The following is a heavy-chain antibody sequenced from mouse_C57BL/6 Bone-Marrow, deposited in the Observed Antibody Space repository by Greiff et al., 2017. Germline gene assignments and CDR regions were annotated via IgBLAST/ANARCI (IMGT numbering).Heavy chain of an antibody. CDR2: FHPYNDDT. Sequence: VQLQQPGAELVKPGASVKMSCKASGYTFTTYPIEWMKQNHGKSLEWIGNFHPYNDDTKYNEKFKGKATLTVEKSSNTVYLELSRLTSDDSAFYDCARSSTFFYYFDYWGQGTTLTVSS. D-gene: IGHD5-1*01. CDR3: ARSSTFFYYFDY. V-gene: IGHV1-47*01. CDR1: GYTFTTYP. J-gene: IGHJ2*01.